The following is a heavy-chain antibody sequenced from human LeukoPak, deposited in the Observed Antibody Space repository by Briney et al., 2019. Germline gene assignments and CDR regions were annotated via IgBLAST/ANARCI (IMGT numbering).Heavy chain of an antibody. CDR2: IKHSGNT. Sequence: TSETLSLTCGVYGGSLSGHYWSWIRQPLGKGLGWIGEIKHSGNTNYNPSLKSRVTISVDTSKNQFSLKLSSVTAADTAVYYCAREYSTSSTSFDFWGQGTLVTVSS. CDR3: AREYSTSSTSFDF. D-gene: IGHD6-6*01. J-gene: IGHJ4*02. CDR1: GGSLSGHY. V-gene: IGHV4-34*01.